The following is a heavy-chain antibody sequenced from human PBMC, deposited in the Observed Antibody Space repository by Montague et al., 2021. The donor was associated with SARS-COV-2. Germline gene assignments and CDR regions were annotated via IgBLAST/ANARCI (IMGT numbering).Heavy chain of an antibody. CDR1: GGSISSYY. Sequence: SETLSLTCTVSGGSISSYYWSWIRRPPGKGLEWIGYIYYSGSTNYNPSLKSRVTISVDTSKNQFSLKLSSVTAADTAVYYCARYYYDFWSGYYSHYYFDYWGQGTLVTVSS. V-gene: IGHV4-59*01. CDR3: ARYYYDFWSGYYSHYYFDY. J-gene: IGHJ4*02. CDR2: IYYSGST. D-gene: IGHD3-3*01.